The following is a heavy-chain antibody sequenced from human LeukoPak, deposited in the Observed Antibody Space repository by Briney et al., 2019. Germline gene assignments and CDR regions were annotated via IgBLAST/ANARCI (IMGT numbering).Heavy chain of an antibody. CDR1: GDTFTTHG. D-gene: IGHD1-26*01. CDR2: INPGSGYT. Sequence: GASVKVSCKTSGDTFTTHGIHWVRQAPGQGLEWMGWINPGSGYTKYSEKFQGRVTFTRDTDATTAYLEVNNLRSEDTAVYYCARDGSSIIWCGAPYNWFGPWGQGTLVTVSS. V-gene: IGHV1-3*01. J-gene: IGHJ5*02. CDR3: ARDGSSIIWCGAPYNWFGP.